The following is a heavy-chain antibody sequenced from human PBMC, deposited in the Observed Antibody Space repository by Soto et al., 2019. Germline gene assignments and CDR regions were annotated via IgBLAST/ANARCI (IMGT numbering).Heavy chain of an antibody. J-gene: IGHJ6*03. CDR2: ISSSGSTI. CDR1: GFTFSDYY. D-gene: IGHD6-13*01. V-gene: IGHV3-11*01. CDR3: ARDGLFSSSWYKYYYYYMDV. Sequence: GGSLRLSCAASGFTFSDYYMSWIRQATGKGLEWVSYISSSGSTIYYADSVKGRFTISRDNAKNSLYLQMNSLRAEDTAVYYCARDGLFSSSWYKYYYYYMDVWGKGTTVTVSS.